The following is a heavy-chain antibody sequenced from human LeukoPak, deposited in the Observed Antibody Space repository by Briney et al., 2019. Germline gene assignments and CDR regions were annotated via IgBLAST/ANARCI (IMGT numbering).Heavy chain of an antibody. Sequence: GGSLRLSCAASGFTFSSYAMSWVRQAPGKGLEWVSAVSGSGGSTYYADPVKGRFTISRDNSKSTLYLQMNSLRAEDTAVYYCAKDQAGWMVRGVIIKWGQGTLVTVSP. CDR2: VSGSGGST. V-gene: IGHV3-23*01. D-gene: IGHD3-10*01. J-gene: IGHJ4*02. CDR3: AKDQAGWMVRGVIIK. CDR1: GFTFSSYA.